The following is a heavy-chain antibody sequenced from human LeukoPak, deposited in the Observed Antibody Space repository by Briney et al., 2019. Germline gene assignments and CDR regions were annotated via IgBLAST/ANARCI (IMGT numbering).Heavy chain of an antibody. J-gene: IGHJ4*02. Sequence: PSETLSRTCAVYGGSFSGYYWSWIRQPPGKGLEWVGEINQSGSTNYDPSLKSRGNISVDTSKNQFSLKLSSVTAADTAVYYCVRTTGGSIAAAGTFDYWGQGTLVTVSS. CDR3: VRTTGGSIAAAGTFDY. CDR1: GGSFSGYY. CDR2: INQSGST. V-gene: IGHV4-34*01. D-gene: IGHD6-13*01.